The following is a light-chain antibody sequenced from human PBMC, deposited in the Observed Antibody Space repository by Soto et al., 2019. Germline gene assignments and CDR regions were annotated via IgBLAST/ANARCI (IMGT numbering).Light chain of an antibody. CDR3: CSYAGSSTSWV. CDR1: SSDAGNYNF. CDR2: EDS. Sequence: QSVQTQPASVSGSPGQSITISCTGTSSDAGNYNFVSWYQQHPGKAPKVIIYEDSTRPSGVSNRISGSKSGNTASLTISGLQAEDEADYYCCSYAGSSTSWVFGGGTKLTVL. J-gene: IGLJ3*02. V-gene: IGLV2-23*01.